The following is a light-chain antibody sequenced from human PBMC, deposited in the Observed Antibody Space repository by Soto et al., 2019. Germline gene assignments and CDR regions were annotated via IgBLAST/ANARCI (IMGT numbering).Light chain of an antibody. V-gene: IGKV3-11*01. CDR3: QQRSNWPPVYT. CDR2: DAS. J-gene: IGKJ2*01. CDR1: QSVSSY. Sequence: EIVLTQSPATLSLSPGERATLSCRASQSVSSYLAWYQQKPGQAPRLLIYDASNRATGIPARFSGSGSGTDVTLTISSLEPEDFAVYYWQQRSNWPPVYTFGQGTKLEIK.